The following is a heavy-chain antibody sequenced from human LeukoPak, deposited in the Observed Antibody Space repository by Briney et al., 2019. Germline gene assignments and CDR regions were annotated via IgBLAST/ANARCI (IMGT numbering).Heavy chain of an antibody. V-gene: IGHV3-33*01. CDR2: IWYDGSNK. CDR3: ARDVYSSSWYEYGWFDP. Sequence: PGGSLRLSCAASGFTFSSYGMHWVRRAPGKGLEWVAVIWYDGSNKYYADSVKGRFTISRDNSKNTLYLQMNSLRAEDTAVYYCARDVYSSSWYEYGWFDPWGQGTLVTVSS. J-gene: IGHJ5*02. D-gene: IGHD6-13*01. CDR1: GFTFSSYG.